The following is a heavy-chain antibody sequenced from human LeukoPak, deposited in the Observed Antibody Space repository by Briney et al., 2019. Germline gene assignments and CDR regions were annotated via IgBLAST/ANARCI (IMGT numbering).Heavy chain of an antibody. D-gene: IGHD3-10*01. Sequence: PGGSLRLSCAASGFTVSSNYMSWVRQAPGKGLEWVSVIYSGGSRYYADSVKGRFTISRDNSKNTMYLQMNSLRVEDTAVYYCARAQPYYGSGSYYNNWGQGTLVTVSS. CDR3: ARAQPYYGSGSYYNN. J-gene: IGHJ4*02. V-gene: IGHV3-53*01. CDR2: IYSGGSR. CDR1: GFTVSSNY.